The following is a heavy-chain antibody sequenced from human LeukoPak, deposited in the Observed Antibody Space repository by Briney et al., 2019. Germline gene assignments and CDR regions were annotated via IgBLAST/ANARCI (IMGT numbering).Heavy chain of an antibody. J-gene: IGHJ4*02. CDR2: IRYDGSNK. D-gene: IGHD2-15*01. V-gene: IGHV3-30*02. CDR1: GFTFSSYV. Sequence: QSGGSLRLSCAASGFTFSSYVMHWVRQAPGKGLEWVAFIRYDGSNKYYADSVKGRFTISRDNSKNTLYLQMNSLRAEDTAVYYCAKVLSVVVAATLLDYWGRGNLVTVSS. CDR3: AKVLSVVVAATLLDY.